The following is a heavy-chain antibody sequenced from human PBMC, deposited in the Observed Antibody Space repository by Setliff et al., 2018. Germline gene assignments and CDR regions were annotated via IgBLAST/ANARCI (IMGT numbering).Heavy chain of an antibody. Sequence: SETLSLTCSVSGDFMSSHLYFWSWIRQPAGKGLEWIGDIYIRGIINYNPSLKSRTTISIDTSKAQFSLILSSVTAADTAMYFCARGRVDSGSYNDLGYFDDWGKGTLVTV. J-gene: IGHJ4*02. V-gene: IGHV4-61*09. CDR3: ARGRVDSGSYNDLGYFDD. CDR2: IYIRGII. CDR1: GDFMSSHLYF. D-gene: IGHD1-26*01.